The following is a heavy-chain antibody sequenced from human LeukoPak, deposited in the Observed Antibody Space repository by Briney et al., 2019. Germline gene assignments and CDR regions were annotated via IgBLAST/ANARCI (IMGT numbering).Heavy chain of an antibody. CDR3: ARHKYYGSGSPSFFDY. D-gene: IGHD3-10*01. CDR1: GGSISSGGYY. J-gene: IGHJ4*02. V-gene: IGHV4-61*08. Sequence: KTSETLSLTCTVSGGSISSGGYYWSWIRQHPGKGLEWIGYIYYSGSTNYNPSLKSRVTISVDTSKNQFSLKLSSVTAADTAVYYCARHKYYGSGSPSFFDYWGQGTLVTVSS. CDR2: IYYSGST.